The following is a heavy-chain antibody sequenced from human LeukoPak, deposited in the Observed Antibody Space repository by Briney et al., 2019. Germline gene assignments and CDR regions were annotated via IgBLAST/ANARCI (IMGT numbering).Heavy chain of an antibody. CDR3: ARDDYSSGSWYDY. CDR2: ILWSGGST. Sequence: GGSLRLSCTVSGFTVSSNSMSWVRQAPGKGLEWVSGILWSGGSTGYSDSVKGRFTISRDNAKNSLYLQMNSLRAEDTALYYCARDDYSSGSWYDYWGQGTLVTVSS. CDR1: GFTVSSNS. V-gene: IGHV3-20*04. D-gene: IGHD3-10*01. J-gene: IGHJ4*02.